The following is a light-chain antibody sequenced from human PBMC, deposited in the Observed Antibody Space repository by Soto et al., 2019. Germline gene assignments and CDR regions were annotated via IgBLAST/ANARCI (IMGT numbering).Light chain of an antibody. Sequence: QSALTQPASVSGSPGQSITISCTGTSSDVGSYNLVSWYQQHPGKAPKLMIYEGSKRPSGVSNRFSGSKSGNTASLTISGLQAEDEADYSCCSYAGSSLFGGGTKLTVL. J-gene: IGLJ2*01. V-gene: IGLV2-23*01. CDR3: CSYAGSSL. CDR1: SSDVGSYNL. CDR2: EGS.